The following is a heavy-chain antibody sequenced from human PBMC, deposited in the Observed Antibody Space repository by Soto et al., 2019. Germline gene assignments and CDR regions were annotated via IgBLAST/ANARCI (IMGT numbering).Heavy chain of an antibody. D-gene: IGHD2-15*01. V-gene: IGHV4-39*01. J-gene: IGHJ4*02. CDR3: ARLFILGYDGRSYSIDY. Sequence: TSETLSLTCTVSGGSISNSSYYWGWIRQPPGKGLEWIGNIYYSGSTYYNPSLKSRVTISVDTSKNQFSLKMSSVTAADTAIYYCARLFILGYDGRSYSIDYWGQATLVTVSS. CDR1: GGSISNSSYY. CDR2: IYYSGST.